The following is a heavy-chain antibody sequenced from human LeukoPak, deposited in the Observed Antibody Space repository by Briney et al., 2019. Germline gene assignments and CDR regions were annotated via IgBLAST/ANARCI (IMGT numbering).Heavy chain of an antibody. D-gene: IGHD6-19*01. J-gene: IGHJ4*02. CDR2: IIPIFGTA. Sequence: SVKVSCKASGGTFSSYAISWVRQAPGQGLEWMGGIIPIFGTANYAQKFQGRVAITADKSTSTAYMELSSLRSEDTAVYDCARELAVAGPDWGQGTLVTVSS. V-gene: IGHV1-69*06. CDR1: GGTFSSYA. CDR3: ARELAVAGPD.